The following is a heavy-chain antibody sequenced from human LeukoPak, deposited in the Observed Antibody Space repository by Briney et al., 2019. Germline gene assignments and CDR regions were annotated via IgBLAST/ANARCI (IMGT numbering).Heavy chain of an antibody. CDR1: GDSISSSSYY. V-gene: IGHV4-39*01. Sequence: SETLSLTCTVSGDSISSSSYYWGWIRQPPGTGLEWIGSIYYTGYTYDNPSLRSRITMSVDTPKNQFSLQLSSVTAADTAVYYCARQGVVTPRRTHYYAMDVWGPGTTVTVSS. CDR2: IYYTGYT. CDR3: ARQGVVTPRRTHYYAMDV. D-gene: IGHD2-21*02. J-gene: IGHJ6*02.